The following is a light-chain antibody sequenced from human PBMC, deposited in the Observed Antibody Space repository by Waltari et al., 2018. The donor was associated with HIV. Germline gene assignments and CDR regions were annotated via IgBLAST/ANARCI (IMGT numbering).Light chain of an antibody. CDR1: SSDVGFFNR. J-gene: IGLJ1*01. Sequence: TQSPSSLSASVADRVTISCSGTSSDVGFFNRFSWYHQPPGTAPKLIIYEVSNRPSGVPDRFSGSKSGNTASLTISGLQAEDEAVYHCSSYTTSNTFVFGTGTLVTVL. V-gene: IGLV2-18*02. CDR2: EVS. CDR3: SSYTTSNTFV.